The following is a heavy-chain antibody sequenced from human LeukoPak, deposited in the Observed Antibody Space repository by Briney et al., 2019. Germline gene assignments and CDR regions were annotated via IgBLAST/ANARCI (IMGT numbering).Heavy chain of an antibody. V-gene: IGHV3-23*01. CDR1: GFTFISYA. D-gene: IGHD2-15*01. CDR2: ISDSGGST. J-gene: IGHJ4*02. CDR3: AKLHLGYCSGGSCYFDY. Sequence: PGGSLRLSCAASGFTFISYAMSWVRQAPGKGLEWVSTISDSGGSTYYADSVKGRFTISRDNSKTTLYLQMNSLRAEDTAVYYCAKLHLGYCSGGSCYFDYWGQGTLVTVSS.